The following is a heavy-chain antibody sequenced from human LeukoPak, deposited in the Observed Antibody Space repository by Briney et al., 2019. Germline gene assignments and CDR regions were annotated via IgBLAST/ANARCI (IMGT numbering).Heavy chain of an antibody. J-gene: IGHJ4*02. V-gene: IGHV3-30*03. CDR3: ARYSSSWSSSGFDY. CDR2: ISYDGSNK. CDR1: GFAFRSYG. D-gene: IGHD6-13*01. Sequence: GGSLRLSCAASGFAFRSYGVHWVRQAPGKGLEWVAVISYDGSNKYYTDSVKGRFTISRDNSKNTLYLQMNSLRAEDTAVYYCARYSSSWSSSGFDYWGQGTLVTVSS.